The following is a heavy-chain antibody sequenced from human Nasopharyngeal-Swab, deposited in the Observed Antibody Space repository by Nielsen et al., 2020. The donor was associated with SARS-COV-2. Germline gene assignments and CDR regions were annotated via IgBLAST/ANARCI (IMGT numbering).Heavy chain of an antibody. Sequence: TLSLTLAFYVLSFIFYYSSWIRQPPGKGLEWIGEINHSGSTNYNPSLKSRVTISVDTSKNQFSLKLSSVTAADTAVYYCARQLDCSSTSCPAGEFDYWGQGTLVTVSS. CDR3: ARQLDCSSTSCPAGEFDY. V-gene: IGHV4-34*01. D-gene: IGHD2-2*01. CDR1: VLSFIFYY. CDR2: INHSGST. J-gene: IGHJ4*02.